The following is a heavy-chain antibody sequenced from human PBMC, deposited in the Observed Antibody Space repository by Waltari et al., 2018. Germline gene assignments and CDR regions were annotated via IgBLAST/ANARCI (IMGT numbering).Heavy chain of an antibody. CDR1: GYIFSWCD. J-gene: IGHJ6*02. V-gene: IGHV1-8*01. CDR3: ARRQAKGMDV. CDR2: ANPNSGKP. Sequence: QVQLVQSGADVQKPGASVTVSCKVSGYIFSWCDIKWVREVAGQGRAWMGWANPNSGKPGYAQKFQGRVTMTRDTSIRTSYMELSGLRSEDTGVYYCARRQAKGMDVWGQGTTVIVSS.